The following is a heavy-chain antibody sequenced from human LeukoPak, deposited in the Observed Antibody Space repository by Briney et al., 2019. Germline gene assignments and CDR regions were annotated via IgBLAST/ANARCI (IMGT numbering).Heavy chain of an antibody. D-gene: IGHD3-16*02. CDR2: IYYSETT. Sequence: SETLSLTCTVSGGSISSYYWSWIRQPPGEGLEWIGYIYYSETTYYNPSLKSRVTISVDTSKNQFSLKLSSVTAADTAVYYCARAVQASLQPRFDPWGQGTLVTVSS. CDR3: ARAVQASLQPRFDP. V-gene: IGHV4-30-4*02. J-gene: IGHJ5*02. CDR1: GGSISSYY.